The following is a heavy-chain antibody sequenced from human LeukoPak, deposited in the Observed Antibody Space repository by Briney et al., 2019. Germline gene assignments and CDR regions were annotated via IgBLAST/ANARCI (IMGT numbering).Heavy chain of an antibody. V-gene: IGHV3-21*01. CDR3: ARDRALWELLTPGDFDY. J-gene: IGHJ4*02. CDR1: GFTFSSYS. D-gene: IGHD1-26*01. Sequence: GGSLRLSCAASGFTFSSYSMNWVRQAPGKGLEWVSSISSSSSYIYYADSVKGRFTISRDNAKNSLYLQMNSLRAEDTAVHYCARDRALWELLTPGDFDYWGQGTLVTVSS. CDR2: ISSSSSYI.